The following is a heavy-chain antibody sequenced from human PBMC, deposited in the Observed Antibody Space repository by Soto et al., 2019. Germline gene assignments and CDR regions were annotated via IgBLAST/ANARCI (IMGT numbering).Heavy chain of an antibody. CDR3: AKAMDVVVVAATHDYYYYYGMDV. CDR2: ISGSGGST. J-gene: IGHJ6*02. V-gene: IGHV3-23*01. D-gene: IGHD2-15*01. Sequence: RGSLRLSCAASGFTFSSYAMSWVRQAPGKGLEWVSAISGSGGSTYYADSVKGRFTISRDNSKNTLYLQMNSLRAEDTAVYYCAKAMDVVVVAATHDYYYYYGMDVWGQGTTVTVSS. CDR1: GFTFSSYA.